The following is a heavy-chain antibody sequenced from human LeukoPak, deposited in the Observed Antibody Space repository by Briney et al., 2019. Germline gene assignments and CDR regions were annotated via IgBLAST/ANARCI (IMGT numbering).Heavy chain of an antibody. J-gene: IGHJ4*02. D-gene: IGHD6-13*01. CDR3: ARGGYFFEY. Sequence: GGSLRLSCAASGFTFRGFLMSWVRQTPGKGLEWVANIKQDGNENYFVDSVKGRFTISRDNAKNSLYLQMNSLRAEDTAVYYCARGGYFFEYWGQGTPVTVSS. CDR2: IKQDGNEN. V-gene: IGHV3-7*01. CDR1: GFTFRGFL.